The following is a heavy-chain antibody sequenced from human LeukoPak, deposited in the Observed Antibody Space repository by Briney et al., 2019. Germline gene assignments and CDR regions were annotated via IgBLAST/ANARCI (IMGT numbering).Heavy chain of an antibody. J-gene: IGHJ4*02. CDR1: GFTFSSDS. Sequence: GGSLRLSCAASGFTFSSDSMNWVRQAPGKRLEGVSYISSSSTAIYYADSVKDRLPISRDNAKTSLYLQMNSLRAEDTAVYYCARGKVVVAATLFDYWGQGTLVTVSS. V-gene: IGHV3-48*01. CDR3: ARGKVVVAATLFDY. D-gene: IGHD2-15*01. CDR2: ISSSSTAI.